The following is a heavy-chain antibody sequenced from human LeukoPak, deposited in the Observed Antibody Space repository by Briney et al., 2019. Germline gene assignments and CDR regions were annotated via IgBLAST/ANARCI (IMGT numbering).Heavy chain of an antibody. CDR2: IYPGDSDT. CDR3: ARLSRAVLTYGMDV. CDR1: GYSFTSYW. J-gene: IGHJ6*04. V-gene: IGHV5-51*01. D-gene: IGHD6-19*01. Sequence: ESLKISCKGSGYSFTSYWIAWVRQMPGKGLEWMVIIYPGDSDTRYSPSFQGHVTISADKSISTAYLQWSSLEASDTAMYYCARLSRAVLTYGMDVWGKGTTVTVSS.